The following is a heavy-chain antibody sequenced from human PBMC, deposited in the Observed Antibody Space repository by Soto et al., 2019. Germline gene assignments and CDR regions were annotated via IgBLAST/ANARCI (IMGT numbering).Heavy chain of an antibody. Sequence: SGTPDIGWAVSSYSVSRANYWSCIRQPPGRGREWIGSLYHIGSTHYNTSLKSRVTISVDTSRNHFSLELSSVTAADTAIYYCRSSTSCYDESCVDVWGQGTMVTVSS. V-gene: IGHV4-38-2*01. D-gene: IGHD2-2*01. CDR3: RSSTSCYDESCVDV. CDR2: LYHIGST. J-gene: IGHJ6*02. CDR1: SYSVSRANY.